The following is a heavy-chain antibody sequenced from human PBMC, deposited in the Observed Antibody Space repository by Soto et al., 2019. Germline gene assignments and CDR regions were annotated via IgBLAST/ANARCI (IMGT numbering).Heavy chain of an antibody. CDR3: ARDFVAETPFGY. J-gene: IGHJ4*02. CDR2: INTYNGNT. V-gene: IGHV1-18*01. CDR1: GYTFSTYG. Sequence: QVQMVQSGGEVKKPGASVKVSCKTSGYTFSTYGISWVRQAPGQGLEWMGWINTYNGNTNYAQNFQGRATMTTDTSTSTAYMELRSLRSDDTAVYYCARDFVAETPFGYWGQGTLVTVSS. D-gene: IGHD2-15*01.